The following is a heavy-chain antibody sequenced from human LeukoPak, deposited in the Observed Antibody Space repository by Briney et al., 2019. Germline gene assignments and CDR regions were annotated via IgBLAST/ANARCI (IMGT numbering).Heavy chain of an antibody. V-gene: IGHV4-34*01. J-gene: IGHJ4*02. CDR2: INQSGST. CDR1: GGSFSGYY. Sequence: PSETLSLTCAIYGGSFSGYYWNWIRQPPGKGLEWIGEINQSGSTNYNPSLKSRVTISVDTSKNQFSLKLSSVTAADTAVYYCARVASITMVRGVIDYWGQGTLVTVSS. D-gene: IGHD3-10*01. CDR3: ARVASITMVRGVIDY.